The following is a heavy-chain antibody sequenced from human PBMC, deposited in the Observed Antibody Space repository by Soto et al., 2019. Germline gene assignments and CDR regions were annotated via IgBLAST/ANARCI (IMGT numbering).Heavy chain of an antibody. CDR2: IFYSGST. J-gene: IGHJ5*01. Sequence: SETLSLTCNVSGGPISGDYYWTWIRQPPGKGLEWIGFIFYSGSTYYNPSLKSRVTISVDTSKNQFSLNLTSVTAADTAVYYCARERRDLYDFDYWGHGTLVTVSS. CDR3: ARERRDLYDFDY. V-gene: IGHV4-30-4*01. D-gene: IGHD3-3*01. CDR1: GGPISGDYY.